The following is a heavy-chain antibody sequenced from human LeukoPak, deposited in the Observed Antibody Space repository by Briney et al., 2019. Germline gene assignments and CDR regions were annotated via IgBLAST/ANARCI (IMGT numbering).Heavy chain of an antibody. J-gene: IGHJ4*02. CDR1: GYSFTSYW. Sequence: GGAPKISWKGSGYSFTSYWLGWVRQLPGQGLEWMGIIYPGDSDTRYSPSFQGQVTISADKSISIAYLQWSSLKASDTAMYYCASRRDTFFDYWGQGTLVTVSS. D-gene: IGHD5-18*01. V-gene: IGHV5-51*01. CDR3: ASRRDTFFDY. CDR2: IYPGDSDT.